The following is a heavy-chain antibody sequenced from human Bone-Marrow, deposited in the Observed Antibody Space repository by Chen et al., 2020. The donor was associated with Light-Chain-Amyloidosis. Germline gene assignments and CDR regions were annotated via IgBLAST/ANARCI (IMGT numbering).Heavy chain of an antibody. Sequence: EVQLEQSGPEVKKPGESLKISCNGSGYTFPNYWSGWVRQMPGKGLEWMGVIYPDDSDARYSPSFEGQVTISADKSITTAYLQWRSLKASDTAMYYCARRRDGYNFDYWGQGTLVTVSS. CDR2: IYPDDSDA. J-gene: IGHJ4*02. CDR1: GYTFPNYW. D-gene: IGHD5-12*01. V-gene: IGHV5-51*01. CDR3: ARRRDGYNFDY.